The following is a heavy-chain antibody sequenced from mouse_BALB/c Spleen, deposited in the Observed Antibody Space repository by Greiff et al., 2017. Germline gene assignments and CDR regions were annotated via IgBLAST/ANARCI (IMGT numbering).Heavy chain of an antibody. D-gene: IGHD1-1*01. CDR1: GYSITSDYA. CDR3: ARRDYGRAMDY. V-gene: IGHV3-2*02. J-gene: IGHJ4*01. Sequence: EVKLVESGPGLVKPSQSLSLTCTVTGYSITSDYAWNWIRQFPGNKLEWMGYISYSGSTSYNPSLKSRISITRDTSKNQFFLQLNSVTTEDTATYYCARRDYGRAMDYWGQGTSVTVSS. CDR2: ISYSGST.